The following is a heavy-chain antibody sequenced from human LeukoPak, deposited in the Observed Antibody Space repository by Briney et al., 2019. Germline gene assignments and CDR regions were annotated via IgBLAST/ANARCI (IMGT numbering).Heavy chain of an antibody. CDR3: ARDLWFGSAAAGRDY. V-gene: IGHV3-21*01. D-gene: IGHD3-10*01. J-gene: IGHJ4*02. Sequence: GGSLRLSCAASGFTFSSYSMNWVRQAPRKGLEWVSSISSSSSYIYYADSVKGRFTISRDNAKNSLYLQMNSLRAEDTAVYYCARDLWFGSAAAGRDYWGQGTLVTVSS. CDR2: ISSSSSYI. CDR1: GFTFSSYS.